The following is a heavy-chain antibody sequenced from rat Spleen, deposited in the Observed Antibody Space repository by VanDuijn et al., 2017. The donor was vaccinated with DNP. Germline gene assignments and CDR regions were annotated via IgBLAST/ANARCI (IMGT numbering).Heavy chain of an antibody. CDR1: GLSLTSNS. CDR3: SRASGSPFAY. V-gene: IGHV2-1*01. J-gene: IGHJ3*01. D-gene: IGHD1-4*01. CDR2: MWSGDTT. Sequence: QVQLKESGPGLVQPSQTLSLTCTVSGLSLTSNSVRWVRQPPGKNLEWMGTMWSGDTTDFNPSLKPRLSISRDTSKSQVFLKMNSLQTEDTAIYFCSRASGSPFAYWGQGTLVTVSS.